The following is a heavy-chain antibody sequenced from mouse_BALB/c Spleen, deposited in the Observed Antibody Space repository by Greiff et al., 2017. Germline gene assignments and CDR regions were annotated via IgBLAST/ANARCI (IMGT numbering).Heavy chain of an antibody. CDR2: IYPGDGDT. CDR3: ARPMDY. J-gene: IGHJ4*01. CDR1: GYTFTSYW. V-gene: IGHV1-87*01. Sequence: VQLQQSGAELARPGASVKLSCKASGYTFTSYWMQWVKQRPGQGLEWIGAIYPGDGDTRYTQKFKGKATLTADKSSSTAYMQLSSLASEDSAVYYCARPMDYWGQGTSVTVSS.